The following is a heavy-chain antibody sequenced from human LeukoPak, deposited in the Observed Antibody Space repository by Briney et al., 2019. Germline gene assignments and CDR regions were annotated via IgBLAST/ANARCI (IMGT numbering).Heavy chain of an antibody. J-gene: IGHJ5*02. V-gene: IGHV3-48*03. Sequence: PGGSLRLSCAASGFTFSSYEMNWVRQAPGKGLEWVSYISSSGSTIYYADSVKGRFTISRDNAKNSLYLQMNSLRAEDTAVYYCARRPHYYDSSGYYHWGQGTLVTVSS. CDR3: ARRPHYYDSSGYYH. D-gene: IGHD3-22*01. CDR2: ISSSGSTI. CDR1: GFTFSSYE.